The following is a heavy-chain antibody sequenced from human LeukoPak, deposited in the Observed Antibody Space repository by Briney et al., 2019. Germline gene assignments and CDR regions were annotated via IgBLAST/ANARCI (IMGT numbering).Heavy chain of an antibody. J-gene: IGHJ4*02. CDR3: ARDRVFVDTAIVSPVQYFDY. CDR1: GYTFASYG. D-gene: IGHD5-18*01. V-gene: IGHV1-18*01. Sequence: ASVKVSCKASGYTFASYGISWVRQAPGQGLEWMGWITAYNDNTNYAQKLQGRVTMTTATSTSTAYMELRSLRADDTAVYYCARDRVFVDTAIVSPVQYFDYWGQGTLVTVSS. CDR2: ITAYNDNT.